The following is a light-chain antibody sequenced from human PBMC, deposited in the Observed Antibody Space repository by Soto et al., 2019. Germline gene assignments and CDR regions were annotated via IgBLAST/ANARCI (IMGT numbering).Light chain of an antibody. CDR3: QHYGNSPYT. CDR2: AAS. Sequence: DMVVSQFTATLSMSPGGRATLSCRTSQSVPSNYLAWYQHKPGRAPRLLIYAASSIATGVPGRFSGSGSGTEFTLTISRLESEDSAVYYCQHYGNSPYTFGRGAKVAI. V-gene: IGKV3-20*01. CDR1: QSVPSNY. J-gene: IGKJ2*01.